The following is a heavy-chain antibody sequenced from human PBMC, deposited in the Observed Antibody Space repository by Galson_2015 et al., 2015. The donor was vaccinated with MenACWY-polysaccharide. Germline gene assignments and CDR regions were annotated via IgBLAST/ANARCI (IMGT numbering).Heavy chain of an antibody. CDR1: GASVSSSSYY. V-gene: IGHV4-39*02. CDR2: INQSGRT. Sequence: SEPLSLTCRVSGASVSSSSYYWGWLRQSPGKGLEWIGEINQSGRTKYNPSLKSRVTISLDTSKNHFSLNVSSVTAADTAVHYCGTRRPDTGTVRYFDYIPYYYAWDVWGQGTTFIVSS. CDR3: GTRRPDTGTVRYFDYIPYYYAWDV. J-gene: IGHJ6*02. D-gene: IGHD3-9*01.